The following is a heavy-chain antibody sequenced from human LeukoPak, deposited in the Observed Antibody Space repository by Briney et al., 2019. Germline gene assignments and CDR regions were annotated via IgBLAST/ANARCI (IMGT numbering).Heavy chain of an antibody. J-gene: IGHJ3*01. Sequence: SQTLSLTCTVSGGSINSGTYYWSWIRQPAGKGLEWIGRIYTSGSTNYNPSLKSRVTISVDTSKNQFSLKLSSVTAADTAVYYCARLLDWAALWGQGTMVTVSS. CDR2: IYTSGST. CDR1: GGSINSGTYY. V-gene: IGHV4-61*02. D-gene: IGHD6-6*01. CDR3: ARLLDWAAL.